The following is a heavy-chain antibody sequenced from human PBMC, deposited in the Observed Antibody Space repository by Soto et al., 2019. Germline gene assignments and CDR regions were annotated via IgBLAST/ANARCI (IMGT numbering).Heavy chain of an antibody. V-gene: IGHV4-31*03. Sequence: SETLSLTCTVSGGSISSGGYYWSWIRQHPGKGLEWIGYIYYSGSTYYNPSLKSRVTISVDTSKNQFSLKLSSVTAADTAVYYCARGHHGDYYYYYMEVWGKGTTVTVSS. CDR3: ARGHHGDYYYYYMEV. D-gene: IGHD3-10*01. CDR1: GGSISSGGYY. CDR2: IYYSGST. J-gene: IGHJ6*03.